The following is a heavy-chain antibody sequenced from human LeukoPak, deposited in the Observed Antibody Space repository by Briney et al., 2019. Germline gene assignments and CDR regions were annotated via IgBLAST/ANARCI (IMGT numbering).Heavy chain of an antibody. V-gene: IGHV3-23*01. Sequence: PGGSLRLSCAASGFTFSSSAMSWVRQAPGKGLEWVSAISNNGGYTYYADSVQGRFTISRDNSKNTLYLQMNSLRAEDTALYFCAREGLTTTPNNAFDIWGQGTMVTVSS. CDR1: GFTFSSSA. CDR3: AREGLTTTPNNAFDI. J-gene: IGHJ3*02. D-gene: IGHD4-11*01. CDR2: ISNNGGYT.